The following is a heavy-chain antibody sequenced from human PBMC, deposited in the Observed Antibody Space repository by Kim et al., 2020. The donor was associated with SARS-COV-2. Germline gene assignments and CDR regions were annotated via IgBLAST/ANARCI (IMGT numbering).Heavy chain of an antibody. V-gene: IGHV3-53*01. CDR3: VREKGAPGESYDC. Sequence: GGSLRLSCAASGFSVSSNFMSWVRQAPGKGLEWVSVIYDDGSTFYVESVWGRFTISRDNSKNTLYLQMNSLRVEDTAMYYCVREKGAPGESYDCWGQGTLVTVSS. D-gene: IGHD3-16*01. CDR2: IYDDGST. J-gene: IGHJ4*02. CDR1: GFSVSSNF.